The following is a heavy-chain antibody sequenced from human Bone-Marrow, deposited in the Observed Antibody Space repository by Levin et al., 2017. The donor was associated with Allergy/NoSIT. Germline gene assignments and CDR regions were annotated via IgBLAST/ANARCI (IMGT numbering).Heavy chain of an antibody. CDR3: AKDYKAYSSCHRV. CDR2: IRGYGDRI. J-gene: IGHJ4*02. Sequence: PAASVKVSCVASGFTFSSYAMSWVRLAPGKGLEWVSAIRGYGDRIYYAASVKGRFTISRDNSQHTLYLQINSLRVEDTAKYFCAKDYKAYSSCHRVWGQGTQVTVSS. V-gene: IGHV3-23*01. D-gene: IGHD3-22*01. CDR1: GFTFSSYA.